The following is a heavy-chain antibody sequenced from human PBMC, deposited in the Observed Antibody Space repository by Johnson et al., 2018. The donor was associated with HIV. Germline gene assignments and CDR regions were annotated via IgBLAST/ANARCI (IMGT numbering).Heavy chain of an antibody. CDR3: ARERVVQGDPDAFDI. D-gene: IGHD3-16*01. Sequence: VQLVESGGDLVKPGGSLRLSCEASGFTVSSNYMSWVRQAPGKGLEWVSGVNWNGDNTGYADSVQGRFPITRDNAKNSLYLQMNRLRAEDTALYYCARERVVQGDPDAFDIWGQGTMVTVSS. CDR2: VNWNGDNT. J-gene: IGHJ3*02. CDR1: GFTVSSNY. V-gene: IGHV3-20*04.